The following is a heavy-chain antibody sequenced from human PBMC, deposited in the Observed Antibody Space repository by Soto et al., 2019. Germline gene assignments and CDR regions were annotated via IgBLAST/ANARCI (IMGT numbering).Heavy chain of an antibody. CDR3: GRDGGRGGGGYFDL. CDR2: ISSSSSYI. V-gene: IGHV3-21*01. CDR1: GFTFSSYS. J-gene: IGHJ2*01. D-gene: IGHD3-16*01. Sequence: EVQLVESGGGLVKPGGSLRLSCAASGFTFSSYSMNWVRQAPGKGLEWVSSISSSSSYIYYADSVKGRFTISRDNAKNPLYLQMNSLRAEDTAVYYCGRDGGRGGGGYFDLWGRGTLVTVSS.